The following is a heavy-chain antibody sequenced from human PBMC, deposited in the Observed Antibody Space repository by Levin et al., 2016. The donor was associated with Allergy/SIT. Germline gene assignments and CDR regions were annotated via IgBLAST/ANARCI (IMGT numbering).Heavy chain of an antibody. Sequence: WIRQPPGKGLEWVSSISSSSSYIYYADSVKGRFTISRDNAKNSLYLQMNGLRAEDTAVYYCARDGTRIVGATMGGYWGQGTLVTVSS. J-gene: IGHJ4*02. V-gene: IGHV3-21*01. CDR3: ARDGTRIVGATMGGY. D-gene: IGHD1-26*01. CDR2: ISSSSSYI.